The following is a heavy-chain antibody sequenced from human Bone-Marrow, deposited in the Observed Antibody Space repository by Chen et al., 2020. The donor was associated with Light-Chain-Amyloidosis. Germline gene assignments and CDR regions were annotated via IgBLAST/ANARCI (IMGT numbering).Heavy chain of an antibody. Sequence: EVQLEQSGPEVKKPGESLKISCKGSGYTFPNYWIGWVRQMPGKGLGWMGVIYPDNSDARYSPSFEGQVTISADKPITTAYLQWRSLKASDTAMYYCARRRDGYNFDYWGQGTLVTVSS. CDR1: GYTFPNYW. CDR3: ARRRDGYNFDY. CDR2: IYPDNSDA. D-gene: IGHD5-12*01. V-gene: IGHV5-51*01. J-gene: IGHJ4*02.